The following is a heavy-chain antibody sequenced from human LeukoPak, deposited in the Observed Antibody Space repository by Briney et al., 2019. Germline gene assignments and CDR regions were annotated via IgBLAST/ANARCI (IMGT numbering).Heavy chain of an antibody. V-gene: IGHV3-74*03. CDR3: SSSQFDY. J-gene: IGHJ4*02. Sequence: PGGSLRLSCEPSGFPFSSYWMLWVRQAPGKGLVWVSRISGDGTIKTYADFVRGRFTISRDNTKNILYLQMNSLKVEDTAIYFCSSSQFDYWGQGVLVTVSS. CDR1: GFPFSSYW. CDR2: ISGDGTIK.